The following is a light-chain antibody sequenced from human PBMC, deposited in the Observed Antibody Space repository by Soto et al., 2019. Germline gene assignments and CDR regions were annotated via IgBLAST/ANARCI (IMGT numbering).Light chain of an antibody. CDR1: QSISSC. CDR3: QKYNSAPIS. Sequence: DIQTTQSPSSLSASVGDRVTITCRASQSISSCFNWYQQKPGKAPKLLIYGATSLQRGVPSRFSGSGSGTDFTLTIRSLQPEDFAAYYCQKYNSAPISFGGGTKVEIK. J-gene: IGKJ4*01. CDR2: GAT. V-gene: IGKV1-39*01.